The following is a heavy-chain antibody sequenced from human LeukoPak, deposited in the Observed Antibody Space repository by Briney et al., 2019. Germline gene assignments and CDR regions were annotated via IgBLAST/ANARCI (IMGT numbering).Heavy chain of an antibody. CDR1: GFTVSSNY. CDR2: IYSGGST. CDR3: ATHDEDCSSTSCFRPYYYYYMDV. V-gene: IGHV3-53*01. J-gene: IGHJ6*03. Sequence: QAGGSLRLSCAASGFTVSSNYMSWVRQAPGKGLEWVSVIYSGGSTYYADSVKGRFTISRDNSKNTLYLQMNSLRAEDTAVYYFATHDEDCSSTSCFRPYYYYYMDVWGKGTTVTVSS. D-gene: IGHD2-2*01.